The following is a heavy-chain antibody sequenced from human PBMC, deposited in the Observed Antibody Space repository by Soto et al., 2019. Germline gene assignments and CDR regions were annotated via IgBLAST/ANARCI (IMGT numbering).Heavy chain of an antibody. CDR1: GSIFRGYG. D-gene: IGHD1-7*01. CDR3: ARDGIGGTDYRGFCDY. CDR2: IWYDGNNK. J-gene: IGHJ4*02. V-gene: IGHV3-33*01. Sequence: QKYLVESGGGVVQPGGSLRLSCVASGSIFRGYGMHWVRQAPGKGLEWVAVIWYDGNNKYYADSVKGRFTISRDNSKNMLQPQMDSLRAEDTAEYYCARDGIGGTDYRGFCDYWGQGTLVTVSS.